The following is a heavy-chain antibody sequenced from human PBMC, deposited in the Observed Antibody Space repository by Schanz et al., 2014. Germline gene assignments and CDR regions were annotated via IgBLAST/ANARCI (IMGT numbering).Heavy chain of an antibody. D-gene: IGHD6-13*01. V-gene: IGHV3-48*04. CDR2: ISGSSRTI. CDR1: GFGFSSYS. J-gene: IGHJ4*02. Sequence: EVQLVESGGGLIQPGGSLRLSCAASGFGFSSYSMNWVRQAPGKGLEWVSYISGSSRTIYYADSVKGRFTISRDNSKNSLYLQMNSLRAEDTAVYYCARGLIAAAGGAFDYWGQGTLVTVSS. CDR3: ARGLIAAAGGAFDY.